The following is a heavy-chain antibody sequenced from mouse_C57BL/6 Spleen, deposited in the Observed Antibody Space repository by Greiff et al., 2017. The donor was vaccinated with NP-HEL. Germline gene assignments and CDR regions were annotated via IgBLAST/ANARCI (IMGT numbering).Heavy chain of an antibody. V-gene: IGHV1-63*01. CDR1: GYTFTNYW. J-gene: IGHJ2*01. CDR3: ARGYYDYLFDY. CDR2: IYPGGGYT. Sequence: QVQLKQSGAELVRPGTSVKMSCKASGYTFTNYWIGWAKQRPGHGLEWIGDIYPGGGYTNYNEKFKGKATLTADKSSSTAYMQFSSLTSEDSAIYYCARGYYDYLFDYWGQGTTLTVSS. D-gene: IGHD2-4*01.